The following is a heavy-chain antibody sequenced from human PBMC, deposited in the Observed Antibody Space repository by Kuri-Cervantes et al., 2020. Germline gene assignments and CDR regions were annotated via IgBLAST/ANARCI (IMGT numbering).Heavy chain of an antibody. V-gene: IGHV1-18*04. CDR1: GYTFTYRY. Sequence: ASVKVSCKASGYTFTYRYLHWVRQAPGQGLEWMGWISAYNGNTNYAQKLQGRVTMTTDTSTSTAYMELRSLRSDDTAVYYCARDAAGDDAFDIWGQGTMVTVSS. J-gene: IGHJ3*02. D-gene: IGHD6-13*01. CDR2: ISAYNGNT. CDR3: ARDAAGDDAFDI.